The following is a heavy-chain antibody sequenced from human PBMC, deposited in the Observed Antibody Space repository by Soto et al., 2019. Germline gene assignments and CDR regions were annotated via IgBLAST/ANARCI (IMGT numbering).Heavy chain of an antibody. V-gene: IGHV4-31*01. Sequence: QVHLQESGPGLVKPSQTVSLTCTVSGASISVGGYYWGWIRQHPGKGLEWIGYIQHTGSISYIPPQKSQTPISIDTSKNQFSLKVTSVTAADTAIYSCARVYSSGSGWFAPWGQGTLVTVSP. CDR2: IQHTGSI. J-gene: IGHJ5*02. CDR1: GASISVGGYY. D-gene: IGHD6-19*01. CDR3: ARVYSSGSGWFAP.